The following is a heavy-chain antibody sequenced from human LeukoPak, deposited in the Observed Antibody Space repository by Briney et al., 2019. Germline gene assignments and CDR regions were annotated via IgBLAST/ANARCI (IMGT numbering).Heavy chain of an antibody. D-gene: IGHD5-24*01. CDR3: TKWDGYADS. CDR2: ISVSGNT. V-gene: IGHV3-23*01. CDR1: EFTLSSYA. Sequence: GGSLRLSCAASEFTLSSYAMSWVRQAPGRGLEWVSAISVSGNTYHADSVKGRFTISRDSSKNTLYLQMNSLRVEDTAVYYCTKWDGYADSWGQGTLVTVSS. J-gene: IGHJ5*02.